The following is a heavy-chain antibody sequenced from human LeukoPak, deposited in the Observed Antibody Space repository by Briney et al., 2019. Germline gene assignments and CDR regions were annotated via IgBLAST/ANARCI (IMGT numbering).Heavy chain of an antibody. CDR1: GFTFSSYA. Sequence: PGRSLRLSCAASGFTFSSYAMHWVRQAPGQGLEWMGWINPNSGGTNYAQKFQGRVTMTRDTSISTAYMELSRLRSDDTAVYYCARVWYSRGLGYWGQGTLVTVSS. CDR3: ARVWYSRGLGY. CDR2: INPNSGGT. D-gene: IGHD6-13*01. J-gene: IGHJ4*02. V-gene: IGHV1-2*02.